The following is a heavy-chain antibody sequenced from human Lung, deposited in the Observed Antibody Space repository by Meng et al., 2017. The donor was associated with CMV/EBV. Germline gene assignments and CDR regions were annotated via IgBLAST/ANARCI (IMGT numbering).Heavy chain of an antibody. J-gene: IGHJ4*02. V-gene: IGHV3-21*01. CDR2: ITGGGNYI. Sequence: GESLKISCAASGFTFTSYAMNWVRQAPGKGLEWVSSITGGGNYIYYADSVKGRFSVSRDNAKNSLYLQMNSLRAEDTAVYYCARGRGLVATIVQYYLDYWXQGTLVXVSS. CDR1: GFTFTSYA. D-gene: IGHD5-12*01. CDR3: ARGRGLVATIVQYYLDY.